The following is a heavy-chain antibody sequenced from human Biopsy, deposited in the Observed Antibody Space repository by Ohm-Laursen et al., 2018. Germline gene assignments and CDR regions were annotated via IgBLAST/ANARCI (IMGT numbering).Heavy chain of an antibody. CDR1: GFSFTGSY. D-gene: IGHD3-3*01. CDR2: IQPKSGGT. V-gene: IGHV1-2*02. CDR3: ARELGDFWGGRQFDF. Sequence: ASVKVSCKASGFSFTGSYIHWVRQAPGQGLEWMGWIQPKSGGTNYAQKFQGRVTMTRDTSISTTYMELRRLTSDDTAVFYCARELGDFWGGRQFDFWGQGTLVTVSS. J-gene: IGHJ5*01.